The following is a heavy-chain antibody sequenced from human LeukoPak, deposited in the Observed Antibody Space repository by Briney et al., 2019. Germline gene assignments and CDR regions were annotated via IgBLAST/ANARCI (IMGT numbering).Heavy chain of an antibody. V-gene: IGHV4-59*01. J-gene: IGHJ5*02. Sequence: SETLSLTCTVSGGSISSYYWSWIRQPPWKGLEWIGYIYYSGSTSYNPSLKSRVTISVDTSKNQFSLKLSSVTAADTAVYYCARVVPAEVWFDPWGQGTLVTVSS. D-gene: IGHD2-2*01. CDR1: GGSISSYY. CDR2: IYYSGST. CDR3: ARVVPAEVWFDP.